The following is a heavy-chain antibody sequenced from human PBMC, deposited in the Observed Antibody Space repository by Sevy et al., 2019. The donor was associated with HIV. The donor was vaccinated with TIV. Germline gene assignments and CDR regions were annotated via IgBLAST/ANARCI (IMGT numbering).Heavy chain of an antibody. CDR2: MNPNSGNT. V-gene: IGHV1-8*01. CDR1: GYTFTSYD. D-gene: IGHD3-10*01. J-gene: IGHJ6*02. CDR3: ARVTMVRGVGYYYYGMDV. Sequence: ASVKVSCKASGYTFTSYDINWVRQATGQGLEWMGWMNPNSGNTGYAQKFQGRVTMTRNTSISTAYMELSSLRSEDTAVYYCARVTMVRGVGYYYYGMDVWGQGTTVTISS.